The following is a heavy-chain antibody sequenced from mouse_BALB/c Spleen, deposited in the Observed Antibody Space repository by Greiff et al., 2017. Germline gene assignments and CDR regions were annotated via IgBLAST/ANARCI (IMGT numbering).Heavy chain of an antibody. Sequence: EVMLVESGGGLVKPGGSLKLSCAASGFTFSSYTMSWVRQTPEKRLEWVATISSGGSYTYYPDSVKGRFTISRDNAKNTLYLQMSSLKSEDTAMYYCTRERYDDDWGQGTTLTVSS. V-gene: IGHV5-6-4*01. J-gene: IGHJ2*01. CDR1: GFTFSSYT. D-gene: IGHD2-14*01. CDR3: TRERYDDD. CDR2: ISSGGSYT.